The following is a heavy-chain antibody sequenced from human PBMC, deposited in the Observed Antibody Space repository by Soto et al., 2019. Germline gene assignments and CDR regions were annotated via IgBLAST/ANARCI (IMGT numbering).Heavy chain of an antibody. V-gene: IGHV1-18*01. CDR3: ARGSSGYPDSNFDL. J-gene: IGHJ2*01. Sequence: XSVKVSCKASGSTFTRYAMHWVRQAPGQXLEWIGWLTHXTGNTXHAQKPTGRVXXATDTYTXXAYIALKSLRSDDTAVHYCARGSSGYPDSNFDLWGRDTLVTASS. CDR1: GSTFTRYA. CDR2: LTHXTGNT. D-gene: IGHD3-9*01.